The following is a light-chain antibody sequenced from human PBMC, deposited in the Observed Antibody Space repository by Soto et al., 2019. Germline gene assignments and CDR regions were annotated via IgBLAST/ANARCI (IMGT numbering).Light chain of an antibody. CDR1: QSISSN. CDR3: QQYKNWPRT. J-gene: IGKJ1*01. Sequence: EIVMTQSPATLSVSPGERATLSCRASQSISSNLAWYQQRPGQAPRLLIYGASTGATGIPARFIGSGSGTEFTLTISSLQSEDFAVYYCQQYKNWPRTFGQGTKV. V-gene: IGKV3-15*01. CDR2: GAS.